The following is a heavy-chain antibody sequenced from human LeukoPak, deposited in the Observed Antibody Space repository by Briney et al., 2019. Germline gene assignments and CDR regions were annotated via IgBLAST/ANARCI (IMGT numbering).Heavy chain of an antibody. V-gene: IGHV3-23*01. Sequence: GGSLRLSCAASGFSLSSYAMSWVRQAPGKGLEWVSAISSTDAGTYHADSVRGRFTISRDSSKNTLYLQMNSLRAEDAAVYYCAKAPVTSCRGAYCNPFDYWGQGTLVTVSS. CDR1: GFSLSSYA. J-gene: IGHJ4*02. CDR2: ISSTDAGT. CDR3: AKAPVTSCRGAYCNPFDY. D-gene: IGHD2-15*01.